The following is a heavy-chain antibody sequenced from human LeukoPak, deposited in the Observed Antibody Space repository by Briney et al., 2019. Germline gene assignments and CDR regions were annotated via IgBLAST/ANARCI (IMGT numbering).Heavy chain of an antibody. Sequence: SETLSLTCAVSGYSISSGYYWAWIRQPPGKGLEWIGSIYHSGSTYYNPSLKSRVTISVDTSKNQFSLKLSSVTAADTAVDYCARLAVVRGVGGWFDPWGQGTLVTVSS. CDR1: GYSISSGYY. CDR2: IYHSGST. CDR3: ARLAVVRGVGGWFDP. J-gene: IGHJ5*02. D-gene: IGHD3-10*01. V-gene: IGHV4-38-2*01.